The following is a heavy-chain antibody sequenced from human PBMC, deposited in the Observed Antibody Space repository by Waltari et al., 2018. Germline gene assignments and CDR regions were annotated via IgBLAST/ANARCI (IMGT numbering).Heavy chain of an antibody. D-gene: IGHD3-22*01. CDR2: IYTSGST. J-gene: IGHJ6*04. CDR3: ARNYDSKTDV. Sequence: QVQLQESGPGLVKPSETLSLTCTVSGGSICMSYWSWIRQPAGKGLEWIGRIYTSGSTNYNPSLKSRVTMSVDTYKNQFSLKLSSVTAADTAVYYCARNYDSKTDVWGKGTTVTVSS. CDR1: GGSICMSY. V-gene: IGHV4-4*07.